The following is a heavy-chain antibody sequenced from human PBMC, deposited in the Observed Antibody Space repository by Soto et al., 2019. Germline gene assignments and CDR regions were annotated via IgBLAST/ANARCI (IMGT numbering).Heavy chain of an antibody. CDR1: GFTFSSYA. CDR2: ISGSGGST. Sequence: GSLRLSCAASGFTFSSYAMSWVRQAPGKGLEWVSAISGSGGSTYYADSVRGRFTISRDNSKNTLYLQMNRLRAEDTAVYYCPKHRGMATIIDYWGQGTLVTVSS. CDR3: PKHRGMATIIDY. J-gene: IGHJ4*02. V-gene: IGHV3-23*01. D-gene: IGHD5-12*01.